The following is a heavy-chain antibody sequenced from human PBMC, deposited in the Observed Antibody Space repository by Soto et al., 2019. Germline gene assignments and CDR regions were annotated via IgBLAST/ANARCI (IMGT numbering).Heavy chain of an antibody. V-gene: IGHV1-8*01. D-gene: IGHD3-3*01. CDR3: ARGDPITIFGVAIPDYYYYYMDV. CDR1: GYTFTSYD. Sequence: GASVKVSCKASGYTFTSYDINWVRQATGQGLEWMGWMNPNSGNTGYAQKFQGRVTMTRNTSISTAYMELSSLRSEDTAVYYCARGDPITIFGVAIPDYYYYYMDVWGKGTTVTVSS. CDR2: MNPNSGNT. J-gene: IGHJ6*03.